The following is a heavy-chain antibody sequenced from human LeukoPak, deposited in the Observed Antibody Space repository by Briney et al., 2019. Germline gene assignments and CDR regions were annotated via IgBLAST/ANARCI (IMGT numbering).Heavy chain of an antibody. V-gene: IGHV3-7*01. CDR1: GFTFSSYW. CDR2: IKQDGSEK. J-gene: IGHJ6*02. CDR3: ARDLIVGATTGFFVYYYGMDV. D-gene: IGHD1-26*01. Sequence: GGSLRLSCAASGFTFSSYWMSWVRQAPGKGLEWVANIKQDGSEKYYVDSVKGRFTISRDNAKNSLYLQMNSLRAEDTAVYYCARDLIVGATTGFFVYYYGMDVWGQGTTVTVSS.